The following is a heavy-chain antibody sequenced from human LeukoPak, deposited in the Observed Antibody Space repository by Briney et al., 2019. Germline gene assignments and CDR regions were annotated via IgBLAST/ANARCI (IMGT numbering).Heavy chain of an antibody. J-gene: IGHJ6*03. CDR1: GGSISSGYY. CDR3: AISAPSAPIYYYYMDV. Sequence: SETLSLTCTVSGGSISSGYYWGWIRQPPGKGLEWIGSIYHSGSTYYNPSLKSRVTISVDTSKNQFSLKLSSVTAADTAVYYCAISAPSAPIYYYYMDVWGKGTTVTVSS. V-gene: IGHV4-38-2*02. D-gene: IGHD6-6*01. CDR2: IYHSGST.